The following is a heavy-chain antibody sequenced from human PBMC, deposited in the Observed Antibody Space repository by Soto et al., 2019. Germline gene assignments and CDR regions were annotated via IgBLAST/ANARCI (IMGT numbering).Heavy chain of an antibody. CDR2: ISGGGGTT. D-gene: IGHD3-3*01. Sequence: GGSLRLSCAASGFTFSSYAMNWVRQAPGKGLEWVSAISGGGGTTYYTDSVKGRFTISRDNSKNTLYLQMNSLRSEDTAVYYCAKDFWSGPRYFDRWGQGTLVTVSS. CDR3: AKDFWSGPRYFDR. CDR1: GFTFSSYA. V-gene: IGHV3-23*01. J-gene: IGHJ4*02.